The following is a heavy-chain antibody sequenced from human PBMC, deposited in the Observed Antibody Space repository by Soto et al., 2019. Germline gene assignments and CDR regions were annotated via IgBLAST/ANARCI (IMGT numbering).Heavy chain of an antibody. CDR1: GGSISSGGYY. V-gene: IGHV4-31*03. CDR2: IYYSGST. D-gene: IGHD4-17*01. J-gene: IGHJ6*03. CDR3: ARARPHSHGDPYYYYYMDV. Sequence: SETLSLTCTVSGGSISSGGYYWSWIRQHPGKGLEWIGYIYYSGSTYYNPSLKSRVTISVDTSKNQFSLKLSSVTAADTAVYYCARARPHSHGDPYYYYYMDVWGKGTTVTVSS.